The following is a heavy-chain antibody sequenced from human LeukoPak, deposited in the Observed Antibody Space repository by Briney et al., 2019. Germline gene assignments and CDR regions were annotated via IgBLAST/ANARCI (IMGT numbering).Heavy chain of an antibody. J-gene: IGHJ6*03. V-gene: IGHV4-34*01. Sequence: PSETLSLTCAVSGGSFSGYYWSWIRQPPGKGLEWIGEINHSGSTNYSPSLKSRVTISVDTSKNQFSLKLSSVTAADTAVYYCARRITIFGVVIGNYYYYYMDVWGKGTTVTVSS. CDR1: GGSFSGYY. CDR2: INHSGST. D-gene: IGHD3-3*01. CDR3: ARRITIFGVVIGNYYYYYMDV.